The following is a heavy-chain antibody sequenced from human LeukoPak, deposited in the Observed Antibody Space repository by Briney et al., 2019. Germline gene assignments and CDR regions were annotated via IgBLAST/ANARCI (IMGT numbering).Heavy chain of an antibody. Sequence: GGSLRLSCVASGFTFSHYWMSWVRQAPGKGLGWVANIKEDGSIEDYVDSVKGRFTVSRDNAKNSLYLEMNSLRVEDTAVYYCVSQQVAPPWGQGTLVIVSS. CDR1: GFTFSHYW. CDR2: IKEDGSIE. V-gene: IGHV3-7*01. CDR3: VSQQVAPP. D-gene: IGHD5-12*01. J-gene: IGHJ5*02.